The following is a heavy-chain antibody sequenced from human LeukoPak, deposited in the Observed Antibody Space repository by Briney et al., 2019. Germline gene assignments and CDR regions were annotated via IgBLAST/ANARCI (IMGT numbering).Heavy chain of an antibody. J-gene: IGHJ4*02. CDR1: GFTFSSYG. CDR3: ARDTGGGGDY. CDR2: ISSCSSTI. V-gene: IGHV3-48*01. D-gene: IGHD2-8*02. Sequence: GGSLRLSCAASGFTFSSYGMNWVRQAPGKGLEWVSYISSCSSTIYYADSVKGRFTISRDNAKNSLYLQMNSLRAEDTAVYYCARDTGGGGDYWGQGTLVTVSS.